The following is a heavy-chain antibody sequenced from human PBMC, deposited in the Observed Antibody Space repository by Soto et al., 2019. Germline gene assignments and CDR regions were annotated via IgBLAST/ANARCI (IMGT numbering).Heavy chain of an antibody. Sequence: GGSLRLSCAASGFTLNNYAMHWVRQAPGEWLEWVAVISYDGSSDYYADSVKGRFTISRDNSKNTLYLQMNSLRPEDTAVYYCANNPGEEWLVRGSYYDYGMDVSGPGTTVTVYS. CDR1: GFTLNNYA. V-gene: IGHV3-30*18. CDR3: ANNPGEEWLVRGSYYDYGMDV. CDR2: ISYDGSSD. J-gene: IGHJ6*02. D-gene: IGHD5-12*01.